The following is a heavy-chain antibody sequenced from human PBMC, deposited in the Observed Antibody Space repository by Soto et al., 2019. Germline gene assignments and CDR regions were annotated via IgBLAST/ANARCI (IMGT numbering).Heavy chain of an antibody. CDR3: AISTILGNWFDP. V-gene: IGHV1-3*01. D-gene: IGHD2-2*01. J-gene: IGHJ5*02. Sequence: QVQLVQSGAEVKKPGASVKVSCKASGYTFTSYAMHWVRQAPGQRLEWMGWINAGNGNTKYSQKFQGRVTITRDTSASTAYMELSSLRSEDTAVYYCAISTILGNWFDPWGQGTLVTVSS. CDR2: INAGNGNT. CDR1: GYTFTSYA.